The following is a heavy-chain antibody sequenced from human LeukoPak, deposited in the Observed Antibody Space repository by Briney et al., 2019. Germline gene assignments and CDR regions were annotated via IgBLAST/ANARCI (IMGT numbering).Heavy chain of an antibody. CDR3: AKDFYDSSGSRYDY. CDR1: GFTFSSYA. D-gene: IGHD3-22*01. CDR2: ISGSGGST. V-gene: IGHV3-23*01. Sequence: GGSLRLSCAASGFTFSSYAMSWVRQAPGKGLEWVSAISGSGGSTYYADSVKGRFTISRDNSKNTLFMQMNSLRAEDTAVYYCAKDFYDSSGSRYDYWGQGTLVTVSS. J-gene: IGHJ4*02.